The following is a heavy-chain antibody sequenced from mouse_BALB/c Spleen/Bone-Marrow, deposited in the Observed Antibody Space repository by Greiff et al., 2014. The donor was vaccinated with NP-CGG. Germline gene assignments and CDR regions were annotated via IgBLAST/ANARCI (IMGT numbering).Heavy chain of an antibody. D-gene: IGHD1-1*01. CDR1: GYAFRSSW. CDR3: ARDYYGSSLDY. J-gene: IGHJ2*01. Sequence: VQLQQSGPELVKPGASVKISCKASGYAFRSSWMNWVKQRPGQGLEWIGRIYPGDEDTNYNGKFKGKATLTADKSSSTAYMQLSSLTSVDSAVYFCARDYYGSSLDYWGQGTTLTVSS. V-gene: IGHV1-82*01. CDR2: IYPGDEDT.